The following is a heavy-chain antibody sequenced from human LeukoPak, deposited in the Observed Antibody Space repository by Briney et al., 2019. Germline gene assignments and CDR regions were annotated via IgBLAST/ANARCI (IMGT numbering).Heavy chain of an antibody. V-gene: IGHV3-30*04. CDR2: ISYDGSNK. J-gene: IGHJ6*03. Sequence: GGSLRLSCAASGFTFSTYAMHWVRQAPGKGLEWVSVISYDGSNKYYADSVKGRFTNSRDNSKNTLYLQMNSLRPEDTAVYYCARDQDDYGDPLSYYYMDVWGKGTTVTVSS. CDR3: ARDQDDYGDPLSYYYMDV. D-gene: IGHD4-17*01. CDR1: GFTFSTYA.